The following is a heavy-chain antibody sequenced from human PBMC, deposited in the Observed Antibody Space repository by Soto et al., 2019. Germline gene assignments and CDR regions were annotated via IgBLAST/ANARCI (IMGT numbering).Heavy chain of an antibody. Sequence: SETLSLTYAVSADSISSSNWWSCVRQPPGKGLEWIGEIYHSGSSNYNPSLKSRVTISVDKSKNQFSLNLTSVTAADTAVYYCARKVLGNTRYFDSWGQGTLVT. J-gene: IGHJ4*02. D-gene: IGHD1-1*01. CDR2: IYHSGSS. CDR3: ARKVLGNTRYFDS. CDR1: ADSISSSNW. V-gene: IGHV4-4*02.